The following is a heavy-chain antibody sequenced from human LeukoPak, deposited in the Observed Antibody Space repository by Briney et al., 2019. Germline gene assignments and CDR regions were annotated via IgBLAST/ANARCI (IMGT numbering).Heavy chain of an antibody. D-gene: IGHD2-8*01. CDR2: ISAYNGNT. J-gene: IGHJ4*02. V-gene: IGHV1-18*01. CDR3: ARAASQDIVLMVYAFDY. Sequence: GASVTVSCKASGYTFTSYGISWVRQAPGQGLEWMGWISAYNGNTNYAQKLQGRVTMTTDTSTSTAYMELRSLRSDDTAVYYCARAASQDIVLMVYAFDYWGQGTLVTVSS. CDR1: GYTFTSYG.